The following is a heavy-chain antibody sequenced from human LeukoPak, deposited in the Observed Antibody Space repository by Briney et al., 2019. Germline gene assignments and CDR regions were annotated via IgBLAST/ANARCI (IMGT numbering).Heavy chain of an antibody. Sequence: SETLSLTCAVYGGSFSGYYWSWIRQPPGKGLEWIGEINHSGSTNYNSSLKSRVTISVDTSKNQFSLKLSSVTAADTAVYYCARDRVVPAARAYYYYYYGMDVWGQGTTVTVSS. D-gene: IGHD2-2*01. J-gene: IGHJ6*02. CDR2: INHSGST. V-gene: IGHV4-34*01. CDR3: ARDRVVPAARAYYYYYYGMDV. CDR1: GGSFSGYY.